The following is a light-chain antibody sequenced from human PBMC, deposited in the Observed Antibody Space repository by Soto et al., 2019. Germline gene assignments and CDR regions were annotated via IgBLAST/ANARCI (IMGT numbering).Light chain of an antibody. CDR1: SSNIGATYD. Sequence: QSVRTQPPSVSGAPGQRVTISCTRSSSNIGATYDVQWYQQLPGTAPKLLIYGNSNRPSGVPDRFSGSKSGTSASLAITGLQADDEADYYCQSYDSSLSAHYVFGTGTKVTVL. V-gene: IGLV1-40*01. J-gene: IGLJ1*01. CDR3: QSYDSSLSAHYV. CDR2: GNS.